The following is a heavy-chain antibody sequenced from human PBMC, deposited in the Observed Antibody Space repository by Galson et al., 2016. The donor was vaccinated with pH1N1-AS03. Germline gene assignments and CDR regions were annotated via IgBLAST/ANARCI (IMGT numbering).Heavy chain of an antibody. D-gene: IGHD3-10*01. Sequence: PALVKPTQTLTLTCTFSGFSLSDGGLGVGWIRQPPGKALEWLGMIYWHDDKRYNPSLQNRLTLTHGVSKSEVVLQMTNVDPEDTATYYCAHRFYGSGASFFDFWGQGVVVVVS. CDR3: AHRFYGSGASFFDF. CDR2: IYWHDDK. CDR1: GFSLSDGGLG. J-gene: IGHJ4*02. V-gene: IGHV2-5*01.